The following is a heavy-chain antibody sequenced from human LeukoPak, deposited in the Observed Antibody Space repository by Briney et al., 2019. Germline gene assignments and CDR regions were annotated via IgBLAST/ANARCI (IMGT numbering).Heavy chain of an antibody. J-gene: IGHJ4*02. CDR2: IYYSGST. V-gene: IGHV4-59*01. CDR3: AREALLHGSGSYFDY. Sequence: PSETLSLTCTVSGGSISSYYWSWIRQPPGKGLEWIGYIYYSGSTNYNPSLKSRVTISVDTSKNQFSLKLSSVTAADTAVYYCAREALLHGSGSYFDYWRQGTLVTVSS. D-gene: IGHD3-10*01. CDR1: GGSISSYY.